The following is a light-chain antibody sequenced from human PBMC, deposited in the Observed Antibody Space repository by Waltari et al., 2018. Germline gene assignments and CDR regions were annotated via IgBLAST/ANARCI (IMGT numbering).Light chain of an antibody. V-gene: IGKV1-5*03. CDR1: QSLSTW. CDR2: ESS. J-gene: IGKJ5*01. CDR3: QQYKSFPST. Sequence: DIQMTQSPATLSPSVGDRLTITRPDTQSLSTWLAWYQQKPGKSPNLLIYESSSLESGVPSRFSGSGSGTEFTLNISGLEPDDFAVYDCQQYKSFPSTFGPGTRLEIK.